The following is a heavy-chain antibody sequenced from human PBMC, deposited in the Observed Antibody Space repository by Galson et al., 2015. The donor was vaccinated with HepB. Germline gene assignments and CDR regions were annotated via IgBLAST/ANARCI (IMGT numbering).Heavy chain of an antibody. CDR3: ARGLSSTSLYSGYDYSFDY. Sequence: QSGAEVKKPGASVKVSCKASGYTFTSYGISWVRQAPGQGLEWMGWISAYNGNTNYAQKLQGRVTMATDTSTSTAYMELRSLRSDDTAVYYCARGLSSTSLYSGYDYSFDYWGQGTLVTVSS. CDR1: GYTFTSYG. V-gene: IGHV1-18*01. J-gene: IGHJ4*02. D-gene: IGHD5-12*01. CDR2: ISAYNGNT.